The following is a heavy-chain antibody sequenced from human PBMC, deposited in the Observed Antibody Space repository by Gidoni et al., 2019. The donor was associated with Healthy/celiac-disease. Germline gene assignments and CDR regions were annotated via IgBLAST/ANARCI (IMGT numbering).Heavy chain of an antibody. D-gene: IGHD4-17*01. CDR2: ISGSGGST. J-gene: IGHJ1*01. Sequence: EVQLVESGGGLVQPGGSLRPSCAASGFTFSSYAMSWVRQAPGKGREWVSAISGSGGSTYDADSVKGRFTISRDNSKNTLYLQMNSLRAEDTAVYYCAKDDYGDNPSAEYFQHWGQGTLVTVSS. V-gene: IGHV3-23*04. CDR1: GFTFSSYA. CDR3: AKDDYGDNPSAEYFQH.